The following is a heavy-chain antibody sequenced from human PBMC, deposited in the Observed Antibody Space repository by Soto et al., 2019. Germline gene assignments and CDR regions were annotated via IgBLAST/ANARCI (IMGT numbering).Heavy chain of an antibody. D-gene: IGHD3-16*01. V-gene: IGHV1-2*04. CDR3: ARGLFNAYGGFYYFDF. J-gene: IGHJ4*02. CDR2: INPNSGGT. CDR1: GYTFTGYY. Sequence: GASVKVSCKASGYTFTGYYMHWVRQAPGQGLEWMGWINPNSGGTNYAQKFQGWVTMTRDTSISTAYMELNSLRAGDTAVYYCARGLFNAYGGFYYFDFWGQGTLVTVSS.